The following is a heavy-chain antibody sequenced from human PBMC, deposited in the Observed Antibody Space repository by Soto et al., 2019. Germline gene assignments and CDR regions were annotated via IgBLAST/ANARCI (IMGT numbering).Heavy chain of an antibody. CDR3: ARDRVLPTVTTGGIEC. V-gene: IGHV4-30-4*01. J-gene: IGHJ4*02. CDR1: GGSISSGDYY. D-gene: IGHD4-17*01. Sequence: ASETLSLTCTVSGGSISSGDYYWSWIRQPPGKGLEWIGYIYYSGSTYYNPSLKSRVTISVDTSKNQFSLKLSSVTAADTAVYYCARDRVLPTVTTGGIECWGQGTLVTVSS. CDR2: IYYSGST.